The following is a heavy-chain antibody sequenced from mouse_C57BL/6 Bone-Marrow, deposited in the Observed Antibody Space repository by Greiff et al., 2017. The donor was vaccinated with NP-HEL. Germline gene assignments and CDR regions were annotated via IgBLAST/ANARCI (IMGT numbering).Heavy chain of an antibody. D-gene: IGHD4-1*01. CDR3: AFWDNYAMDY. J-gene: IGHJ4*01. CDR1: GYSITSGYY. V-gene: IGHV3-6*01. Sequence: EVQLQESGPGLVKPSQSLSLTCSVTGYSITSGYYWNWIRQFPGNKLEWMGYISYDGSNNYNPSLKNRISITRDTSKNQFFLKLNSVTTEDTATYYCAFWDNYAMDYWGQGTSVTVSS. CDR2: ISYDGSN.